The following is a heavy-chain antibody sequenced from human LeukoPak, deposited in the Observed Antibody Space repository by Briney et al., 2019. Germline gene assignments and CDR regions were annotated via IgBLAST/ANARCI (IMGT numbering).Heavy chain of an antibody. Sequence: GGSLRLSCAASGFTFSSYEMNWVRQAPGKGLEWVSYISSSGSIIYYADSMKGRFTISRDNAKNSLYLQMNSLRAEDTAVYYCARDGYNFFAFDIWGQGTMVTVSS. CDR3: ARDGYNFFAFDI. V-gene: IGHV3-48*03. CDR1: GFTFSSYE. CDR2: ISSSGSII. J-gene: IGHJ3*02. D-gene: IGHD5-24*01.